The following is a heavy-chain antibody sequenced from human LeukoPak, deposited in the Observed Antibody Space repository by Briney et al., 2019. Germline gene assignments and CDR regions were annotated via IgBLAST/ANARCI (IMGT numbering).Heavy chain of an antibody. CDR3: ASMVTSYFDY. CDR2: ISYDGSNK. Sequence: GGSLRPSCAASGFTFSSYAMHWVRQAPGKGLEWVAVISYDGSNKYYADSVKGRFTISRDNSKNTLYLQMNSLRAEDTAVYHCASMVTSYFDYWGQGTLVTVSS. J-gene: IGHJ4*02. CDR1: GFTFSSYA. D-gene: IGHD5-18*01. V-gene: IGHV3-30*04.